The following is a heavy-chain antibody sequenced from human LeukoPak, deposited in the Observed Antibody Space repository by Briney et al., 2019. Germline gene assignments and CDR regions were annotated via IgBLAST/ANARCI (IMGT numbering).Heavy chain of an antibody. CDR3: AGGPRGYSGYDSGGYYYYYYGMDV. J-gene: IGHJ6*02. CDR2: IIPIFGTA. V-gene: IGHV1-69*13. CDR1: GGTFSSYA. D-gene: IGHD5-12*01. Sequence: SVTVSCKASGGTFSSYAISWVRQAPGQGLEWMGGIIPIFGTANYAQKFQGRVTITADESTSTAYMELSSLRSEDTAVYYCAGGPRGYSGYDSGGYYYYYYGMDVWGQGTTVTVSS.